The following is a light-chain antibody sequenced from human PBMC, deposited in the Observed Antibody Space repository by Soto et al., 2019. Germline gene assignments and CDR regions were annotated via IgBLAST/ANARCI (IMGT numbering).Light chain of an antibody. J-gene: IGKJ3*01. CDR2: GAS. V-gene: IGKV3D-20*02. CDR3: QQRGSWPAT. Sequence: EIVLTHSPGTLSLSPCERAALSPSASQSVSSSYLAWYQQKPGQAPRLLIYGASSRATGIPDRFSGSGSGTDFTLTISSLEAEDSAVYYCQQRGSWPATFGPGTKVDI. CDR1: QSVSSSY.